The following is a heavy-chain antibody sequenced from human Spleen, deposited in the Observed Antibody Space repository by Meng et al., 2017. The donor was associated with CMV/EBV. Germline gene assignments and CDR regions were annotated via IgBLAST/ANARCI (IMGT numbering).Heavy chain of an antibody. Sequence: SFSDNYMTWIRQAPGKGREWVSYINSAGNTIYYADSVKGRFTISRDNAKNSLYLQMNSLTAADTAVYYCARVSGTTDFGELLGWFDPWGQGTLVTVSS. J-gene: IGHJ5*02. D-gene: IGHD3-10*01. V-gene: IGHV3-11*01. CDR3: ARVSGTTDFGELLGWFDP. CDR1: SFSDNY. CDR2: INSAGNTI.